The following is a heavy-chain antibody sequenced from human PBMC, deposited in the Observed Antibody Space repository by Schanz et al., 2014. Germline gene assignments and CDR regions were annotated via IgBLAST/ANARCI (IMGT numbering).Heavy chain of an antibody. CDR2: IVGGGGAT. J-gene: IGHJ4*02. CDR1: GFTVSRNY. CDR3: AKDVVGATYGGGHYFDY. V-gene: IGHV3-23*04. Sequence: EVQVVESGGGLVQPGGSLRLSCAASGFTVSRNYMSWVRQAPGKGLEWVSAIVGGGGATYYAESVKGRFTISRDNSKNTLYLQMNSLRAEDTAVYYCAKDVVGATYGGGHYFDYWGQGTLVTVSS. D-gene: IGHD1-26*01.